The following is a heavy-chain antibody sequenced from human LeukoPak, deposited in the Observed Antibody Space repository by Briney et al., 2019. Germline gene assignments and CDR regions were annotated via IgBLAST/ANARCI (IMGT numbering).Heavy chain of an antibody. V-gene: IGHV3-49*04. CDR3: ARGPILLWIHIGMDV. CDR1: GFIFGDHA. J-gene: IGHJ6*02. Sequence: PGRSLRLSCTASGFIFGDHAMSWVRQAPGKGLECVGFIRSRAYGGTTEYATSVRGRFTISRDDSGGIAYLQMNSLNTEDTGVYYCARGPILLWIHIGMDVWGQGTTVIVSS. D-gene: IGHD3-16*01. CDR2: IRSRAYGGTT.